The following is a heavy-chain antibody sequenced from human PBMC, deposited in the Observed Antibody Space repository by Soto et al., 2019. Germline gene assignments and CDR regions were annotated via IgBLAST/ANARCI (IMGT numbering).Heavy chain of an antibody. D-gene: IGHD1-1*01. CDR3: ARGRYGDY. CDR2: ISAHNGNT. V-gene: IGHV1-18*01. J-gene: IGHJ4*02. CDR1: GYAFTTYG. Sequence: QVHLVQSGAEVKKPGASVKVSCKGSGYAFTTYGITWVRQAPGQGLEWMGWISAHNGNTNYAQKRQGRVTVTRDTSTSTAYMELRSLRSDDTAVYYCARGRYGDYWGQGALVTVPS.